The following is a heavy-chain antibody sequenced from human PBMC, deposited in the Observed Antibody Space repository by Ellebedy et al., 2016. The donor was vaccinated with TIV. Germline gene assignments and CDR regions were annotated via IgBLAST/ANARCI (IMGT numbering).Heavy chain of an antibody. D-gene: IGHD3-16*01. Sequence: AASVKVSCKASGYTFTSYYIHWARQAPGQGLEWMGIINPNDGTTDYAQKFQGRVTMTRDTSTTTVYMQLSSLRSEDTAVYYCTRAGSGGFRRNWYFDLWGRGTLVTVSS. CDR3: TRAGSGGFRRNWYFDL. CDR1: GYTFTSYY. CDR2: INPNDGTT. V-gene: IGHV1-46*01. J-gene: IGHJ2*01.